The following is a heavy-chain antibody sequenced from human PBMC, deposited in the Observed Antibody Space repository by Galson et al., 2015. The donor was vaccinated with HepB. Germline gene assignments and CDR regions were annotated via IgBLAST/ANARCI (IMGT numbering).Heavy chain of an antibody. CDR2: ISSSSSTI. J-gene: IGHJ4*02. CDR1: GFTFSSYS. V-gene: IGHV3-48*01. Sequence: SLRLSCAASGFTFSSYSMNWVRQAPGKGLEWVSYISSSSSTIYYADSVKGRFTISRDNAKNSLYLQMNSLRAEDTAVYYCARDFGYGIAAAGYFDYWGQGTLVTVSS. CDR3: ARDFGYGIAAAGYFDY. D-gene: IGHD6-13*01.